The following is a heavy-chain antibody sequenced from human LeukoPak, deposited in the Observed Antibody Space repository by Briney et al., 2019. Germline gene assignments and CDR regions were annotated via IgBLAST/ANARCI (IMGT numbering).Heavy chain of an antibody. CDR2: INHDGSEK. D-gene: IGHD3-9*01. CDR3: ARDSPYYDILTGHDAFDM. V-gene: IGHV3-7*01. CDR1: GFTFSGYW. Sequence: GGSLRLSCAASGFTFSGYWMNWVRQAPGKGLEWVANINHDGSEKYYVDSVKGRFTISRDNAKNSLYLQMNSLRAEDTAVYYCARDSPYYDILTGHDAFDMWGQGTMVTVSS. J-gene: IGHJ3*02.